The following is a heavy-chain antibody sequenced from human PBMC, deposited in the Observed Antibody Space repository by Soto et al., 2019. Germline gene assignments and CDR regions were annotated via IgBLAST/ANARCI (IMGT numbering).Heavy chain of an antibody. J-gene: IGHJ6*02. V-gene: IGHV1-69*01. CDR3: ARASAIAAAGRRYYYYYGMDV. CDR1: GCTFSSYA. D-gene: IGHD6-13*01. Sequence: QVQLVQSGAEVKKTGSSVKVSCKASGCTFSSYAISWVRQAPGQGLEWMGGIIPIFGTANYAQKLQGRVTITADESTSTAYMELSRLSSEDTAVYYCARASAIAAAGRRYYYYYGMDVWGQGTTVTVSS. CDR2: IIPIFGTA.